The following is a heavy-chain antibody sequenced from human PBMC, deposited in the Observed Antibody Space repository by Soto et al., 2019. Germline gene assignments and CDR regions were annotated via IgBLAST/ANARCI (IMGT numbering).Heavy chain of an antibody. D-gene: IGHD3-22*01. V-gene: IGHV4-31*02. CDR2: IYYSGTT. CDR3: ARDGSGYSPLDY. J-gene: IGHJ4*02. CDR1: GGSISSGGHY. Sequence: SETLSLTCSVSGGSISSGGHYWSWIRQHPETGLEWIGYIYYSGTTYYNPSLKSRVTISVDTSKNQFSLRLNSVTAADTAVYYCARDGSGYSPLDYSGRRTLVTVSS.